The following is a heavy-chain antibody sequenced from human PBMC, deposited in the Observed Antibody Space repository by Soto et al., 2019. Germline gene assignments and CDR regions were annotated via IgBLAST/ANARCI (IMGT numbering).Heavy chain of an antibody. Sequence: ASVKVSCKASGYTFTSYYMHWVRQAPGQGLEWMGIINPSGGSTSYAQKFQGRVTMTRDTSTSTVYMELSSLRSEDTAVYYCARDRCSGGSCYPIYYYYYMDVWGKGTTVTVSS. J-gene: IGHJ6*03. CDR3: ARDRCSGGSCYPIYYYYYMDV. CDR1: GYTFTSYY. CDR2: INPSGGST. D-gene: IGHD2-15*01. V-gene: IGHV1-46*03.